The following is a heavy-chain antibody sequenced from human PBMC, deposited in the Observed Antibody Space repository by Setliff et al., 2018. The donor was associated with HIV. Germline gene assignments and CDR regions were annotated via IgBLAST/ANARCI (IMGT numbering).Heavy chain of an antibody. CDR3: AGGVGIKGWFDP. CDR2: FDPEDGET. V-gene: IGHV1-24*01. D-gene: IGHD2-8*02. CDR1: GYTLTELS. J-gene: IGHJ5*02. Sequence: ASVKVSCKVSGYTLTELSRHWVRQAPGKGLEWMGGFDPEDGETIYAQKFQGRVTMTEDTSTDTAYMELSSLRSEDTAVYYCAGGVGIKGWFDPWGQGTLVTVSS.